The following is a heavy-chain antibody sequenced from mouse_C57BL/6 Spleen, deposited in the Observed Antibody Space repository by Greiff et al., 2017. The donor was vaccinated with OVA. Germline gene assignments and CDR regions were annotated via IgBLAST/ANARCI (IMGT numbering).Heavy chain of an antibody. J-gene: IGHJ1*03. V-gene: IGHV1-54*01. CDR3: ARAPPLITTGYFDV. CDR1: GYAFTNYL. Sequence: QVQLQQSGAELVRPGTSVKVSCKASGYAFTNYLIEWVKQRPGQGLEWIGVINPGSGGTNYNEKFKGKATLTADKSSSTAYMQLSSLTSEDSAVYFCARAPPLITTGYFDVWGTGTTVTVSS. D-gene: IGHD1-1*01. CDR2: INPGSGGT.